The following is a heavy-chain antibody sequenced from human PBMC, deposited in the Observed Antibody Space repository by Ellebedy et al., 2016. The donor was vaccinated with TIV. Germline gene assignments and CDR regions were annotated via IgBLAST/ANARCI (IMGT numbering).Heavy chain of an antibody. CDR2: ISGRGGST. CDR3: ARQTYYSDNSGYYAFDY. V-gene: IGHV3-48*04. D-gene: IGHD3-22*01. J-gene: IGHJ4*02. Sequence: GGSLRLSCVASGFTFSSYSMKWVRQAPGKGLEWVSEISGRGGSTYYADSVKGRFTISRDNSKNSLYMQMNNLGAEYTSVYYCARQTYYSDNSGYYAFDYWGQGTLVTVSS. CDR1: GFTFSSYS.